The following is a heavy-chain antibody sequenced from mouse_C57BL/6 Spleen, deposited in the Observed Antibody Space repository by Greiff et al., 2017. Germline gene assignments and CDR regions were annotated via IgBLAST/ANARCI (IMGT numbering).Heavy chain of an antibody. CDR3: ASPGPYYAMDY. Sequence: EVQLVESGGGLVKPGGSLKLSCAASGFTFSDYGMHWVRQAPEKGLEWVAYISSGSSTIYYADKVKGRVTISRDNAKNTRFLQMTGLRSEDTAMYYCASPGPYYAMDYWGQGTSVTVSS. D-gene: IGHD4-1*01. CDR2: ISSGSSTI. V-gene: IGHV5-17*01. CDR1: GFTFSDYG. J-gene: IGHJ4*01.